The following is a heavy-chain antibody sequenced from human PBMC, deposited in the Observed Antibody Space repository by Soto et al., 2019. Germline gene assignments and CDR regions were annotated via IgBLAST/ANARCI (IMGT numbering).Heavy chain of an antibody. CDR1: GFTFNTYA. Sequence: SGGSLRLSCAASGFTFNTYAMSWVRQAPGKGLEWVSGVSGSGDRTHYADSVKGRFTISRDNSKNTLSLQMNSLRAEDTAVYYCAKASTYEYVWGSYRYYFDYWGQGTVVTVSS. J-gene: IGHJ4*02. D-gene: IGHD3-16*02. CDR2: VSGSGDRT. CDR3: AKASTYEYVWGSYRYYFDY. V-gene: IGHV3-23*01.